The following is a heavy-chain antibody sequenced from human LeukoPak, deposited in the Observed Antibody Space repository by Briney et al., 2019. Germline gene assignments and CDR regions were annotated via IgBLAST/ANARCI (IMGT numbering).Heavy chain of an antibody. CDR2: IGTAGDT. CDR1: GFTFSSYD. D-gene: IGHD6-13*01. J-gene: IGHJ4*02. V-gene: IGHV3-13*04. Sequence: GGSLRLSCAASGFTFSSYDMHWVRQATGKGLEWVSAIGTAGDTYYPDSVKGRFTISRDNSKNTLYLQMSSLRPEDTAVYYCASGGYTSSWYVVDYWGQGTLVTVSS. CDR3: ASGGYTSSWYVVDY.